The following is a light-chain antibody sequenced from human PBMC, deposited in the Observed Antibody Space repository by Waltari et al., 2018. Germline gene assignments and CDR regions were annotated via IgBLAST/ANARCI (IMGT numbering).Light chain of an antibody. CDR1: SSNIGSNT. CDR3: AAWDDSLNGPYV. J-gene: IGLJ1*01. CDR2: SNN. V-gene: IGLV1-44*01. Sequence: QSVLTQPPSASGTPGQRVTIPCSGSSSNIGSNTVNWYQQLPGTAPKLLIYSNNQRPSGVPDRFSGSKSGTSASLAISGLQSEDEADYYCAAWDDSLNGPYVFGTGTKVNVL.